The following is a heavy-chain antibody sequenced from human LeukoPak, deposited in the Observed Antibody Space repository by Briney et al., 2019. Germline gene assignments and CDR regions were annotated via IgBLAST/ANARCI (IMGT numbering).Heavy chain of an antibody. J-gene: IGHJ5*02. D-gene: IGHD6-13*01. CDR1: GGSISSYY. V-gene: IGHV4-59*01. Sequence: PSETLSLTCTVSGGSISSYYWSWIRQPPGKGLEWNGYIYYSGSTNYNPSLKSRVTISVDTSKNQFSLKLSSVTAADTAVYYCARATLIAAAGNWFDPWGQGTLVTVSS. CDR2: IYYSGST. CDR3: ARATLIAAAGNWFDP.